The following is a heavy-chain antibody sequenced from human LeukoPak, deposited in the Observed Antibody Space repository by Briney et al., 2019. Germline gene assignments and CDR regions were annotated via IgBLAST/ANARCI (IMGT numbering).Heavy chain of an antibody. CDR1: GFTFSDSY. D-gene: IGHD2/OR15-2a*01. CDR2: ISSSGSTI. CDR3: ARVNSRVGFLFDH. Sequence: GGSLRLSCAASGFTFSDSYMSWIRQAPGKGLEYISYISSSGSTIYYADSVKGRFTLSRDNAKNSLSLEMNSLRAEDTAVYYCARVNSRVGFLFDHWGLGTLVTVSS. J-gene: IGHJ4*02. V-gene: IGHV3-11*01.